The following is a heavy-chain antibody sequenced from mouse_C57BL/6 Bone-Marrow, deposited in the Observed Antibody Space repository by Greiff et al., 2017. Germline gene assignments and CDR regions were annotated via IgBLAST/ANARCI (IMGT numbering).Heavy chain of an antibody. CDR2: LDPSDSYT. V-gene: IGHV1-69*01. D-gene: IGHD1-1*02. J-gene: IGHJ4*01. Sequence: QVQLQQPGAELVMPGASVKLSCKASGYTFTSYWMHWVKQRPGQGLEWIGELDPSDSYTNYNQKFKVKSTLTVDKSSSTAYMQLSSLTSEDAAVYYCARRLYYYAMDYWGQGTSVTVSS. CDR1: GYTFTSYW. CDR3: ARRLYYYAMDY.